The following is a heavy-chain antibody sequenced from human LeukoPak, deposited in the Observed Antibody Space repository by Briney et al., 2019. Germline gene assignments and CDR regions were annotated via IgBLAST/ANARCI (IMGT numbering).Heavy chain of an antibody. J-gene: IGHJ3*02. D-gene: IGHD2-2*02. V-gene: IGHV3-53*01. CDR2: IYRDGNT. CDR3: ARYTFRAVDI. Sequence: PGGSLRLSCAASGLSLGVNYMTWVRQSPGKGLEWLSNIYRDGNTYYADSVNGRFSISRDDYKNTLYLEMNSLRAEDTALYYCARYTFRAVDIWGQGSMVTVSS. CDR1: GLSLGVNY.